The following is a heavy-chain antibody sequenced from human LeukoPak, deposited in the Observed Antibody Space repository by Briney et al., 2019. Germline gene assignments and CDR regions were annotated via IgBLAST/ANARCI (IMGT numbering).Heavy chain of an antibody. D-gene: IGHD4-17*01. Sequence: ASVKVSCKASGYTFTSYDINRVRQATGQGLEWMGWMNPNSGNTGYAQKFQGRVTITRNTSISTAYMELSSLRSEDTAVYYCARGPRDYGDYDFSYMDVWGKGTTVTVSS. V-gene: IGHV1-8*03. J-gene: IGHJ6*03. CDR1: GYTFTSYD. CDR2: MNPNSGNT. CDR3: ARGPRDYGDYDFSYMDV.